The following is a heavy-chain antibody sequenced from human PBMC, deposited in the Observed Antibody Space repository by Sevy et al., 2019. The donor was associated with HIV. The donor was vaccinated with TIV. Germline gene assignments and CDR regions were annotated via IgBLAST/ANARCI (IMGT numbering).Heavy chain of an antibody. CDR3: ASDSVGSRALNGEVFD. V-gene: IGHV3-43*01. J-gene: IGHJ4*02. CDR1: GFTFDDYT. Sequence: GGSLRLSCAASGFTFDDYTMHWVRQAPGKGLEWVSLISWDGRGTFYADSVRGRFTISRDNSKYSLFLEMNSLGTEDTALYYCASDSVGSRALNGEVFDWGQGTQVTVSS. CDR2: ISWDGRGT. D-gene: IGHD7-27*01.